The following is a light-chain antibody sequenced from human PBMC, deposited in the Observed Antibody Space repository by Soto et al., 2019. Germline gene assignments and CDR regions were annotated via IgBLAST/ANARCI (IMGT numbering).Light chain of an antibody. J-gene: IGLJ1*01. CDR3: AAWDDSLNGHYV. CDR1: SSNIGSNT. V-gene: IGLV1-44*01. CDR2: SNN. Sequence: QAVLTQPPSASGTPGQRVTISYSGSSSNIGSNTVNWYQQLPGTAPKLLIYSNNQRPSGVPDRFSGSKSGTSASLAISGLQSEDEADYYCAAWDDSLNGHYVFGTGTQLTVL.